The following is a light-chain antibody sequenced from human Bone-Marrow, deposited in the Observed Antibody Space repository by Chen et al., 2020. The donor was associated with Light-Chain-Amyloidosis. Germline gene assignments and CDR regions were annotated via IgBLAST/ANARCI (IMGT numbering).Light chain of an antibody. V-gene: IGLV1-40*01. CDR2: GDT. CDR1: SSNIGAGYD. J-gene: IGLJ2*01. CDR3: QSYDSSLSGVV. Sequence: QSVLTQSPSVSGAPGQRVIISCSGSSSNIGAGYDVHWYQQIPGTAPKLLIYGDTNRPSGGPDRFSGFKSGTSAYLAIAGLQAEDEAHYFCQSYDSSLSGVVFGGGAKLTVL.